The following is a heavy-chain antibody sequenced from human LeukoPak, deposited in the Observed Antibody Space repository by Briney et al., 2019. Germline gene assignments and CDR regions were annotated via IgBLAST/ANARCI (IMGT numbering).Heavy chain of an antibody. J-gene: IGHJ5*02. CDR1: GYTFTSYD. D-gene: IGHD3-3*01. CDR3: ARGNYYDFWSGYLNIDP. V-gene: IGHV1-8*01. Sequence: ASVKVSCKASGYTFTSYDINWVRQATGQGLEWMGWMNPNSGSTGYAQKFQGRVTMTRNTSISTAYMELSSLRSEDTAVYYCARGNYYDFWSGYLNIDPWGQGTLVTVSS. CDR2: MNPNSGST.